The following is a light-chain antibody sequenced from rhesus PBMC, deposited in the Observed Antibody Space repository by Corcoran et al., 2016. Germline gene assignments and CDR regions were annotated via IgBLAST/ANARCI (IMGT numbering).Light chain of an antibody. CDR3: SSFTDRYTYI. J-gene: IGLJ1*01. CDR1: NSDVGGYTY. V-gene: IGLV2-32*01. Sequence: QAALTQPRSVSGSPGQSVTISCTGTNSDVGGYTYVSWYQQHPGTAPKLMIFEITKRPSGVSDRFSGSKSDNTASLTISGLQPEDEAEYYCSSFTDRYTYIFGGGTRLAVL. CDR2: EIT.